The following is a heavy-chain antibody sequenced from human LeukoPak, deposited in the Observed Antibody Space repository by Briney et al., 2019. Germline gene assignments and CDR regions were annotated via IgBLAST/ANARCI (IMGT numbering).Heavy chain of an antibody. CDR1: GGTFSSYA. V-gene: IGHV1-69*05. D-gene: IGHD3-22*01. Sequence: VASVKVSCKASGGTFSSYAISWVRQAPGQGLEWMGRIIPIFGTANYAQKFQGRVTITTDESTSTAYMELSSLRSDDTAVYYCARDSYCDSSGYFAFDIWGQGTMVTVSS. J-gene: IGHJ3*02. CDR2: IIPIFGTA. CDR3: ARDSYCDSSGYFAFDI.